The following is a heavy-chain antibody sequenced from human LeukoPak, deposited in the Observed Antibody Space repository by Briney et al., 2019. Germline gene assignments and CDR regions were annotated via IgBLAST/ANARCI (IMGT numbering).Heavy chain of an antibody. CDR3: AKGSRGSLTTDIDY. D-gene: IGHD3-22*01. CDR1: GFTFSSYG. V-gene: IGHV3-30*02. Sequence: KPGGSLRLSCAASGFTFSSYGMHWVRQAPGKGLEWVAFIRYDGSNKYYADSVKGRFTISRDNSKNTLYLQMNSLRAEDTAVYYCAKGSRGSLTTDIDYWGQGTLVTVSS. J-gene: IGHJ4*02. CDR2: IRYDGSNK.